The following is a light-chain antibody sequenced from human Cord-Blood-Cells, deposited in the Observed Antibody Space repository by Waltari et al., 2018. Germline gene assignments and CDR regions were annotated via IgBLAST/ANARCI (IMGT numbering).Light chain of an antibody. Sequence: QSALTQPASVSGSPGQSITISCTGTSSDVGSYNLVSWYQQHPGKAPKIMIYDVSKRPAGVSNRFSGSKSGNTASLTVSWLQAEDEADYYCCSYAGSSTVVFGGGTKLTVL. V-gene: IGLV2-23*02. CDR1: SSDVGSYNL. CDR3: CSYAGSSTVV. J-gene: IGLJ2*01. CDR2: DVS.